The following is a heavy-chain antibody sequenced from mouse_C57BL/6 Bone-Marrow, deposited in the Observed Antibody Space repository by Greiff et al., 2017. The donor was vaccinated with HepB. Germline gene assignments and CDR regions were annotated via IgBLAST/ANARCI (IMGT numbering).Heavy chain of an antibody. CDR1: GFSLTSYG. CDR3: AKKGYYRDYYAMDY. D-gene: IGHD2-14*01. J-gene: IGHJ4*01. Sequence: VMLVESGPGLVQPSQSLSITCTVSGFSLTSYGVHWVRQSPGKGLEWLGVIWRGGSTDYNAAFMSRLSITKDNSKSQVFFKMNSLQADDTAIYYCAKKGYYRDYYAMDYWGQGTSVTVSS. V-gene: IGHV2-5*01. CDR2: IWRGGST.